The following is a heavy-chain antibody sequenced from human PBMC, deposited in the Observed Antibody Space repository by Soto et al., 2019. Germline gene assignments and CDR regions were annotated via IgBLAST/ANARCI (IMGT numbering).Heavy chain of an antibody. D-gene: IGHD3-16*01. CDR1: GGSISSGGYY. J-gene: IGHJ3*02. Sequence: ASETLSLTCTVSGGSISSGGYYWTWIRQHPGKGLEWIGYIYYGGSTYYKPSLKSRVTISVDTSKNQLSLKLSSVTAADTAVFFWRGESTWHPGSFNMWGQGKTVTVSS. CDR3: RGESTWHPGSFNM. CDR2: IYYGGST. V-gene: IGHV4-31*03.